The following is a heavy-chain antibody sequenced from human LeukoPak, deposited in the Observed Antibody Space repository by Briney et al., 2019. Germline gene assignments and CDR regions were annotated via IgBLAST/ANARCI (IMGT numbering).Heavy chain of an antibody. CDR1: GFTFSSYA. CDR2: ISSNGGST. V-gene: IGHV3-64D*09. CDR3: VKDWPSVLWFGELSSGYFDY. D-gene: IGHD3-10*01. Sequence: GGSLRLSCSASGFTFSSYAMHWVRQAPGKGLEYVSAISSNGGSTYYADSVKGRFTISRDNSKNTLYLQMSSLRAEDTAVYYCVKDWPSVLWFGELSSGYFDYWGQGTLVTVSS. J-gene: IGHJ4*02.